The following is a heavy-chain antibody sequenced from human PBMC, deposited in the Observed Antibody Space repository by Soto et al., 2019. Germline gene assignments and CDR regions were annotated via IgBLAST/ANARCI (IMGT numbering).Heavy chain of an antibody. D-gene: IGHD2-15*01. J-gene: IGHJ4*02. CDR2: ISGSGTTT. CDR3: AKGDCSGGSCYGTDY. Sequence: QVQLVESGGGLVKPGGSLRLSCAASGFSFSAHYMTWIRQAPGKGLEWVSYISGSGTTTHYTDSVKGRFTVSRDNAKNSVYLQMNSLRAEDTAVYYCAKGDCSGGSCYGTDYWGQGTLVTVSS. V-gene: IGHV3-11*01. CDR1: GFSFSAHY.